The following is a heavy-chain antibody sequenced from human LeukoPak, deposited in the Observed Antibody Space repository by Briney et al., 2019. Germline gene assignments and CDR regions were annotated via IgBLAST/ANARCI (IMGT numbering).Heavy chain of an antibody. CDR2: INVGGAI. Sequence: SETLSLTCTVPGDSIGSGFYYWSWIRQTAGRGLEYIGRINVGGAINYNPSLISRVTMSVDTSKNQFSLNVDSVSAADTAVYYCARTLLPGFKGAFDIWGQGTMVTVSS. J-gene: IGHJ3*02. D-gene: IGHD3-22*01. V-gene: IGHV4-61*02. CDR3: ARTLLPGFKGAFDI. CDR1: GDSIGSGFYY.